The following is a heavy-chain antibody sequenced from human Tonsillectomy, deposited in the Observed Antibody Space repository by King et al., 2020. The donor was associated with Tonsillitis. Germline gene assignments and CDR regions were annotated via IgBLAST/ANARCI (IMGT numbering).Heavy chain of an antibody. D-gene: IGHD6-25*01. Sequence: VQLVESGGGLVQPGGSLRLSCAASGFTFSSFWMSWVRQAPGKGREWVAIIKQDGSEKLYVDSVKGRFTISRDNAKNSLYLQMNSLIAEDTAVYYCASGSGWVFDYWGQGTLVTVSS. CDR1: GFTFSSFW. CDR2: IKQDGSEK. V-gene: IGHV3-7*01. CDR3: ASGSGWVFDY. J-gene: IGHJ4*02.